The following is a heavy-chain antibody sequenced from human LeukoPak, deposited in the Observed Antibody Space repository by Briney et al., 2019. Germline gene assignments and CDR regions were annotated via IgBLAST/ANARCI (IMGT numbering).Heavy chain of an antibody. V-gene: IGHV1-69*05. J-gene: IGHJ4*02. Sequence: GASVKVSCKASGGTFTNYAFNWVRQAPGQGLEWMGRIIPIFDSAHYAQRFQGRITITTDESSTTAYMPLSSLTSDDTAVYYCASQDASIYSESSTSPTYSDWGQGTLVTVSS. CDR3: ASQDASIYSESSTSPTYSD. CDR2: IIPIFDSA. D-gene: IGHD3-22*01. CDR1: GGTFTNYA.